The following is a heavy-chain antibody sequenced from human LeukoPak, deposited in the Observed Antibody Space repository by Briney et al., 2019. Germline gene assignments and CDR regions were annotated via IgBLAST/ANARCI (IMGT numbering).Heavy chain of an antibody. CDR2: ISYDGSNK. V-gene: IGHV3-30*18. CDR1: GFTFSSYG. CDR3: AKAVEPYGDYYYGMDV. J-gene: IGHJ6*02. D-gene: IGHD4-17*01. Sequence: GGSLRLSCAASGFTFSSYGMHWVRQAPGKGLEWVAVISYDGSNKYYADSVKGRFTISRDNSKNTLYLQMNSLRAEDTAVYYCAKAVEPYGDYYYGMDVWGQGTTVTVSS.